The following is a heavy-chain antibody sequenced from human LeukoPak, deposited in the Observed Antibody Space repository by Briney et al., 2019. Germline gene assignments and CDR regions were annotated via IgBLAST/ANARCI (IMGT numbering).Heavy chain of an antibody. J-gene: IGHJ5*02. D-gene: IGHD3-16*02. V-gene: IGHV4-59*12. Sequence: SETLSLTCTVSGGSISSYYWSWIRQPPGRGLEGIGYIYYSGSTNYNPSLKSRVTISVDTSKHQFSLKLSSVNAADTAVYYCARPSGDYVWGSYRPGSGFDPRGQGTLVTVSS. CDR3: ARPSGDYVWGSYRPGSGFDP. CDR1: GGSISSYY. CDR2: IYYSGST.